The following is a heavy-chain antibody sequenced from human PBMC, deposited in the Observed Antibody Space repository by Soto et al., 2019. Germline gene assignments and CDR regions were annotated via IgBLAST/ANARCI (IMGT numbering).Heavy chain of an antibody. D-gene: IGHD2-15*01. Sequence: ASVKVSCKASGYTFTSYGISWVRQAPGQGLEWMGWISAYNGNTNYAQKLQGRVTMTTDTSTSTAYMELRSLRSDDTAVYYCARDGDLGYCSGGSCYTRFDYWGQGTLVTVSS. J-gene: IGHJ4*02. CDR2: ISAYNGNT. CDR1: GYTFTSYG. CDR3: ARDGDLGYCSGGSCYTRFDY. V-gene: IGHV1-18*01.